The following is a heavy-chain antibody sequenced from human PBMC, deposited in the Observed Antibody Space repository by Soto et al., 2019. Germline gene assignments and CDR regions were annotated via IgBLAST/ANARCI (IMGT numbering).Heavy chain of an antibody. Sequence: SETLSLTCSVSGGSISSGGYYWSWIRQHPGKGLEWIGYIYYSGNTYYNPSLKSRVTISVDTSKNQFSLKLSSVTAADTAVYYCARGKVGVVVAATLGYYYYGMDVWGQGTTVTVSS. CDR1: GGSISSGGYY. CDR2: IYYSGNT. D-gene: IGHD2-15*01. CDR3: ARGKVGVVVAATLGYYYYGMDV. V-gene: IGHV4-31*03. J-gene: IGHJ6*02.